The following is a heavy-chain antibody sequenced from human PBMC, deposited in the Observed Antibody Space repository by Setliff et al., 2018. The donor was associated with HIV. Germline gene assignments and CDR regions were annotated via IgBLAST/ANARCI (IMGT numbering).Heavy chain of an antibody. CDR2: INPSGSST. D-gene: IGHD5-18*01. V-gene: IGHV1-46*01. J-gene: IGHJ4*02. CDR3: ARGRGYTYDFQY. Sequence: ASVKVSCKTSGYTFTDNYIHWVRQAPGQGLEWMGIINPSGSSTTYAQKFRGRVTVTRDTSTSTVYMGLSSLTSGDTAVYYCARGRGYTYDFQYWGQGTLVTVSS. CDR1: GYTFTDNY.